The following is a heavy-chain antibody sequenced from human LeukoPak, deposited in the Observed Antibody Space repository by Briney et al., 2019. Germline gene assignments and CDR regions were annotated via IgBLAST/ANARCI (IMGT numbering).Heavy chain of an antibody. CDR2: IRYDGSNK. CDR3: AKDSPGYCSSTSCRGHGFDY. CDR1: GFTFSSYG. J-gene: IGHJ4*02. Sequence: GGSLRLSCAASGFTFSSYGMHWVRQAPGKGLEWVAFIRYDGSNKYYADSVKGRFTISRDNSKNTLYLQMNSLRAEDTALYYCAKDSPGYCSSTSCRGHGFDYWGQGTLVTVSS. D-gene: IGHD2-2*01. V-gene: IGHV3-30*02.